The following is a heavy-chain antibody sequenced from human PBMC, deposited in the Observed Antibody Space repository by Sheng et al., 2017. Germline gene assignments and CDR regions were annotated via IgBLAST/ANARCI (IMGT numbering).Heavy chain of an antibody. CDR1: GFTFSSYG. Sequence: ESGGGVVQPGRSLRLSCAASGFTFSSYGMHWVRQAPGKGLEWVAVIWYDGSNKYYADSVKGRFTISRDNSKNTLYLQMNSLRAEDTAVYYCARSEDDYRHAFDIWGQGTMVTVSS. J-gene: IGHJ3*02. CDR3: ARSEDDYRHAFDI. CDR2: IWYDGSNK. D-gene: IGHD4-4*01. V-gene: IGHV3-33*01.